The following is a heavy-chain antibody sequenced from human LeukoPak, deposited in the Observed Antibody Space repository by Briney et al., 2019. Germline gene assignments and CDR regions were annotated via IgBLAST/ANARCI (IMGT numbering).Heavy chain of an antibody. V-gene: IGHV4-39*01. CDR1: GGSISSSSYY. Sequence: SETLSITCTVSGGSISSSSYYWGWTRQPPGKGLEWIGSIYYSGSTYYNPALKSRVTITVDTSKNQFSLKLSSVTAADTAVYYCARQITMVRGVTVTDWFDPWGQGTLVTVSS. D-gene: IGHD3-10*01. CDR2: IYYSGST. J-gene: IGHJ5*02. CDR3: ARQITMVRGVTVTDWFDP.